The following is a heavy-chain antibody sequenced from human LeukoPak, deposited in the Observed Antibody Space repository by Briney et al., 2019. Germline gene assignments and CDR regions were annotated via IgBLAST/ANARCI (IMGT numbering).Heavy chain of an antibody. CDR2: IIPIFGTA. CDR1: GGTFSSYA. V-gene: IGHV1-69*01. J-gene: IGHJ6*02. Sequence: GSSVKVSCKASGGTFSSYAISWVRQAPGQGLEWMGGIIPIFGTANYAQKFQGRVTITADESTSTAYMELSSLRSEDTAVYYCARGWGVNYGTYYYYYGMDVWGQGTTVTVSS. CDR3: ARGWGVNYGTYYYYYGMDV. D-gene: IGHD3-10*01.